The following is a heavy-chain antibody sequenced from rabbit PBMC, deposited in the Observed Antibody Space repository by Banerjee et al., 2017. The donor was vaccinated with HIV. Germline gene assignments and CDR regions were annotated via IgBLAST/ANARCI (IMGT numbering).Heavy chain of an antibody. V-gene: IGHV1S45*01. J-gene: IGHJ4*01. D-gene: IGHD4-1*01. Sequence: GSVRVTITAAGFTFKNSYWKCCVRPAPGKGLEWIACIYAGSSGSTQYANWAKERVASSKASSVTGTLQSASPTAAASACDSGARGGAGVIGWNFGLWGPGTLVTVS. CDR1: GFTFKNSYW. CDR3: ARGGAGVIGWNFGL. CDR2: IYAGSSGST.